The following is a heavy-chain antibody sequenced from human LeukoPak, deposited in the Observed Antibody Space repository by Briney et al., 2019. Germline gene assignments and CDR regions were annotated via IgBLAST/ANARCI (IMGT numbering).Heavy chain of an antibody. CDR2: VYYSGST. Sequence: SETLSLTCTVSGGSISSYYWSWIRQPPGKGLEWIGYVYYSGSTNYNPSLKSRVTISVDTSKNQFSLKLSSVTAADTAVYYCARRIGYSSSWAFDYWGQGTLVTVSS. V-gene: IGHV4-59*08. D-gene: IGHD6-13*01. CDR1: GGSISSYY. CDR3: ARRIGYSSSWAFDY. J-gene: IGHJ4*02.